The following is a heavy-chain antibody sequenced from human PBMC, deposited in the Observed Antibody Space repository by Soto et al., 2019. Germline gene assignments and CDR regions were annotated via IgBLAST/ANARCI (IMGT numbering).Heavy chain of an antibody. Sequence: EVQLVESGGGLVKPGGSLRLSCAASGFTFSSYSMNWVRQAPGKGLEWVSSISSSSSYIYYADSVKGRFTISRDNAKNSLYLQMNSLRAEDTAVYYCARHRYDSSGYYFNYYYYYGMDVWGQGTTVTVSS. CDR3: ARHRYDSSGYYFNYYYYYGMDV. D-gene: IGHD3-22*01. J-gene: IGHJ6*02. V-gene: IGHV3-21*01. CDR1: GFTFSSYS. CDR2: ISSSSSYI.